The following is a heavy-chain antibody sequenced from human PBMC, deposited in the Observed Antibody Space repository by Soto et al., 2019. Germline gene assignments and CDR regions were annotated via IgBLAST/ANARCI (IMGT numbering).Heavy chain of an antibody. CDR3: ARDRGSVYSAYFQH. J-gene: IGHJ1*01. D-gene: IGHD2-15*01. CDR1: GFTFSSYA. Sequence: QVQLVESGGGVVQPGRSLRLSCAASGFTFSSYAMHWVRQAPGKGLEWVAVISYDGSNKYYADSVKGRFTISRDNSKNTLYLQMNSLRAEDTAVYYCARDRGSVYSAYFQHWGQGTLVTVSS. V-gene: IGHV3-30-3*01. CDR2: ISYDGSNK.